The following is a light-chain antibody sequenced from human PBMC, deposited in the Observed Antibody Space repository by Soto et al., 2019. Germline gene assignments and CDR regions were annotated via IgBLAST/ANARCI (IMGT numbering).Light chain of an antibody. Sequence: QSVLTQPASVSGSPGQSITISCTGTSSDVGSYNLVSWYQQHPGKAPKLMIYEGSKRPSGVSNRFSASKSGNTASLTISGLQAEDEADYYCCSYAGSSTSYVFGTGTKLTVL. CDR1: SSDVGSYNL. CDR2: EGS. V-gene: IGLV2-23*01. J-gene: IGLJ1*01. CDR3: CSYAGSSTSYV.